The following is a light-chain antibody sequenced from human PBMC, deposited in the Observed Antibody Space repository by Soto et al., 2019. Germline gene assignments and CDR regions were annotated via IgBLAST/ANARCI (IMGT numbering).Light chain of an antibody. J-gene: IGKJ2*01. CDR2: GAS. CDR3: QQYYKLPYT. Sequence: EIVMTQSPATLSVSPGERATLSCRASQSVSGNLAWYQHKRGQAPRLLIYGASARATDIPARFSGRGSGTEFPLPFSSLQSEDFAVYYCQQYYKLPYTFGQGTRLEIK. CDR1: QSVSGN. V-gene: IGKV3-15*01.